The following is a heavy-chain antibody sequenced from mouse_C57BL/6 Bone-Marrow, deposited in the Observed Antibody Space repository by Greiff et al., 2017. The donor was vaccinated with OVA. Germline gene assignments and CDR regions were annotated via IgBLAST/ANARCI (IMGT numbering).Heavy chain of an antibody. CDR2: IDPSDSYT. D-gene: IGHD2-3*01. J-gene: IGHJ2*01. Sequence: QVQLQQPGAELVMPGASVKLSCKASGYTFTSYWMHWVKQRPGQGLEWIGVIDPSDSYTNYNQKFKGKSTLTVDKSSSTAYMQLSSLTSEDSAVYYCARLGDGYPLFDYWGQGTTLTVSS. V-gene: IGHV1-69*01. CDR1: GYTFTSYW. CDR3: ARLGDGYPLFDY.